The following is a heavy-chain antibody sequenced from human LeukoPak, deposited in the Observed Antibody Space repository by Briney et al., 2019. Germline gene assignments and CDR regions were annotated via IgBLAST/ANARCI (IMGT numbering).Heavy chain of an antibody. CDR2: IYTSGST. CDR3: ARIDPQYYFDY. J-gene: IGHJ4*02. Sequence: PSETLSLTCTVSGGSIGTYYWSWIRQPPGKGLEWIGRIYTSGSTNYNPSLKSRVTMSVDTSKNQFSLKLSSVTAADTAVYYCARIDPQYYFDYWGQGTLVTVSS. CDR1: GGSIGTYY. V-gene: IGHV4-4*07.